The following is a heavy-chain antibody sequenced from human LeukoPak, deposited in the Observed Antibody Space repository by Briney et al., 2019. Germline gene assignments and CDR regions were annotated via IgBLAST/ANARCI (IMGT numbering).Heavy chain of an antibody. CDR1: GGSDSSNIYY. V-gene: IGHV4-61*01. Sequence: PSETLSLTCTVSGGSDSSNIYYWNWIRQPPGKGLEWIGYIYYSGSTNYNPSLKSRVTISVDTSKNQFSLKLTSLTAADTAVYYCAREDSSGYLGYWGQGTLVTVSS. CDR3: AREDSSGYLGY. J-gene: IGHJ4*02. D-gene: IGHD3-22*01. CDR2: IYYSGST.